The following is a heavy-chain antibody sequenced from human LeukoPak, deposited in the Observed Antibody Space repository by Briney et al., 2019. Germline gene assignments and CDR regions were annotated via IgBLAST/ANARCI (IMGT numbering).Heavy chain of an antibody. D-gene: IGHD5-12*01. Sequence: ASETLSLTCTVSGGSVSSGSYYWSWIRQPPGKGLEWIGYIYYSGSTNYNPSLKSRVTISVDTSKNQFSLKLSSVTAADTAVYYCVRLVGGDIDYWGQGTLVTVSS. CDR2: IYYSGST. CDR1: GGSVSSGSYY. J-gene: IGHJ4*02. CDR3: VRLVGGDIDY. V-gene: IGHV4-61*01.